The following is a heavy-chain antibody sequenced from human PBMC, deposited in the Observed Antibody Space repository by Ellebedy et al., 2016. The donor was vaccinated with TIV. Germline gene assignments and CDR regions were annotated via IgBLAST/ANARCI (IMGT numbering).Heavy chain of an antibody. V-gene: IGHV4-4*07. D-gene: IGHD4-17*01. CDR2: IYTSGST. CDR3: ARDATVTIYMDV. J-gene: IGHJ6*03. CDR1: GGSISSYY. Sequence: SETLSLTXTVSGGSISSYYWSWIRQPAGKGLEWIGRIYTSGSTNYNPSLKSRVTMSVDTSKNQFSLKLSSVTAADTAVYYCARDATVTIYMDVWGKGTTVTVSS.